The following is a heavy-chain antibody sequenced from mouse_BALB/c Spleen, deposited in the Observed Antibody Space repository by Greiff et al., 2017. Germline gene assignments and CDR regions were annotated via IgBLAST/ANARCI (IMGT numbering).Heavy chain of an antibody. J-gene: IGHJ2*01. Sequence: VQLKESGPGLVKPSQSLSLTCSFTGYSITSGYYWNWIRQFPGNKLEWMGYISYDGSNNYNPSLKNRISITRDTSKNQFFLKLNSVTTEDTATYYCARVRITTVVAKYFDYWGQGTTLTVSS. V-gene: IGHV3-6*02. CDR2: ISYDGSN. CDR1: GYSITSGYY. D-gene: IGHD1-1*01. CDR3: ARVRITTVVAKYFDY.